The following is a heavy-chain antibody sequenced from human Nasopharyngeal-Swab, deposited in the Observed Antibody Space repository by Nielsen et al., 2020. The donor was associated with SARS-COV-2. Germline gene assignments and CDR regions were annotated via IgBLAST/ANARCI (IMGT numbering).Heavy chain of an antibody. CDR2: ISGDGGST. CDR3: AKDGGDIVVVPAVFFDY. Sequence: GESLKISCAASGFTFDDYAMHWVRQAPGKGLEWVSLISGDGGSTYYADSVKGRFTISRDNSKNSLYLQMNSLRTEDTALHYCAKDGGDIVVVPAVFFDYWGQGTLVTVSS. V-gene: IGHV3-43*02. CDR1: GFTFDDYA. D-gene: IGHD2-2*01. J-gene: IGHJ4*02.